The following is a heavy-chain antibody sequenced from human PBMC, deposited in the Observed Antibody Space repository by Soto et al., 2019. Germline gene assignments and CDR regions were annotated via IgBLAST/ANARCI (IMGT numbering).Heavy chain of an antibody. J-gene: IGHJ4*02. V-gene: IGHV3-23*01. D-gene: IGHD3-9*01. CDR1: GFTFSNA. CDR3: AKVPYYDILTGYGSFDY. CDR2: ISGSGGST. Sequence: GGSLRLSCAASGFTFSNAMSWVRQAPGKGLEWVSTISGSGGSTNYADSGKGRFTISRDNSKNTLYLQMNSLRAEDTAVYYCAKVPYYDILTGYGSFDYWGQGTLVTVSS.